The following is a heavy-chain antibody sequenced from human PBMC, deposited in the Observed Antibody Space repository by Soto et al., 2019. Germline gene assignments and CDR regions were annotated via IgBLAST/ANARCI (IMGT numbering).Heavy chain of an antibody. Sequence: EVQLVESGGGLVQPGGSLRLSCEASGFRFSKYWMTWVRRAPGKGLEGVANISPDGSEEYYVDSVKGRFTISRDNARNSLYLQMNSLRGEDTAVYYCTRDLNHDCGPWGQGTQVTVSS. V-gene: IGHV3-7*04. CDR3: TRDLNHDCGP. CDR2: ISPDGSEE. D-gene: IGHD2-21*01. CDR1: GFRFSKYW. J-gene: IGHJ5*02.